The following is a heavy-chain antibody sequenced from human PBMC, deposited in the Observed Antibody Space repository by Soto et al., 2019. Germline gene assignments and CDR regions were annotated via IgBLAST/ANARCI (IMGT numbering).Heavy chain of an antibody. CDR3: SGGNALDV. V-gene: IGHV3-7*01. J-gene: IGHJ6*02. CDR1: RFTFSTYW. Sequence: PGGSLRLSCAASRFTFSTYWMTWVRQAPGKGLEWVANINNDGGETYYMDSVKGRFTISRDNAKNSVYLQMTSLRVEDTAVYYCSGGNALDVWGQGTTVTVSS. CDR2: INNDGGET.